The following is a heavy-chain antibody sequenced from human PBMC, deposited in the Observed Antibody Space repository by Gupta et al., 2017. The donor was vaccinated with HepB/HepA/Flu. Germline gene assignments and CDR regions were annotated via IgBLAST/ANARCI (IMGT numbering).Heavy chain of an antibody. D-gene: IGHD1-26*01. CDR3: ARHRVDLLGATPFDL. CDR2: VYYSGST. J-gene: IGHJ4*02. V-gene: IGHV4-39*01. CDR1: GDSITRTSFY. Sequence: QVQLQESGPGLVKPSETLSLTCTVSGDSITRTSFYWAWIRQPPGKGLDWIGTVYYSGSTYYNPALKSRFTISVDTSKNQFSVTLSSVTAADTAVYYGARHRVDLLGATPFDLWGQGTLGTVSS.